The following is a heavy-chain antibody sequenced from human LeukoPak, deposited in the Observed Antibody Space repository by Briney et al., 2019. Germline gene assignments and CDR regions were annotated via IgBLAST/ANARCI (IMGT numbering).Heavy chain of an antibody. J-gene: IGHJ4*02. CDR3: ARSRSRGYSGDFDY. V-gene: IGHV4-59*01. Sequence: PSETLSLTCIVSGVSISSYYWSWIRQPPGKGLEWIGYIHYSGSTNYNPSLKSRVTISVDTSKNKFSLKLSSVTAADTAVYYCARSRSRGYSGDFDYWGQGTLVTVSS. D-gene: IGHD5-12*01. CDR2: IHYSGST. CDR1: GVSISSYY.